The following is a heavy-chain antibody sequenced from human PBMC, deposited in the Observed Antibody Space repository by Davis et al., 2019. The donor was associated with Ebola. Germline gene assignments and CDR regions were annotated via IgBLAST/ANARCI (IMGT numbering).Heavy chain of an antibody. CDR3: ARGYCFRGVCSETY. J-gene: IGHJ4*02. CDR1: GFTFTDYG. Sequence: GESLKISCETSGFTFTDYGIHWVRQAPGKGLEWLSYIADTGTLIHYADSVRGRFTISRDNARNSVYLQMNSLRDEDTAVYYCARGYCFRGVCSETYWGQGTLVTVSS. CDR2: IADTGTLI. D-gene: IGHD2-8*01. V-gene: IGHV3-48*02.